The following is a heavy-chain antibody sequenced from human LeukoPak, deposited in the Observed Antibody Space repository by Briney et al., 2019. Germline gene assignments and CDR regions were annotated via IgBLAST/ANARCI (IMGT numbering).Heavy chain of an antibody. D-gene: IGHD3-22*01. CDR2: IIPIFGTA. V-gene: IGHV1-69*05. Sequence: SVKVSCKASGGTFSSYAISWVRQAPGQGLEWMGGIIPIFGTANYAQKFQGRVTHTTDESTSTAYMELISVRYEDTTVYYCARGEAVHYDSSLQLPVFDYWGQGTLVTVSS. CDR3: ARGEAVHYDSSLQLPVFDY. J-gene: IGHJ4*02. CDR1: GGTFSSYA.